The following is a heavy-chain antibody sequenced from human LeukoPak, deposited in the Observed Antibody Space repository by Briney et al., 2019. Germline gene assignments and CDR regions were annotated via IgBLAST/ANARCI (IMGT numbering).Heavy chain of an antibody. J-gene: IGHJ4*02. CDR1: GFTFSSYA. Sequence: GGSLRLSCAASGFTFSSYAMSWVRQAPGKELEWVSAIRDSGSSTHYADSVKGRFTTSRDNSKNTLFLQMNSPRAEDTAIYYCARYGPQDSGSSHFDYWGQGALVTVSS. V-gene: IGHV3-23*01. CDR2: IRDSGSST. CDR3: ARYGPQDSGSSHFDY. D-gene: IGHD1-26*01.